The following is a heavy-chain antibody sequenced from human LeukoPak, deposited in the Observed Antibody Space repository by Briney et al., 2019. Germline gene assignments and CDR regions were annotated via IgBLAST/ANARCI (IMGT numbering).Heavy chain of an antibody. D-gene: IGHD3-16*01. V-gene: IGHV3-74*01. CDR1: GITLSGYW. CDR3: TRSLMD. Sequence: GGSLRLSCAASGITLSGYWMHWVRQARGKGLVWVSRINFDGSDTSYADFVKGRFTISRDNAKNTLFLQMNSLRAEDTAVYYCTRSLMDWGQGIRVTVSS. CDR2: INFDGSDT. J-gene: IGHJ1*01.